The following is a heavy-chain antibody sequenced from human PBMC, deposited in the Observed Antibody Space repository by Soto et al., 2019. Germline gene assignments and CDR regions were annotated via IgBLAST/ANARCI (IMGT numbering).Heavy chain of an antibody. Sequence: SVKVSCKASGFTFTSSAVQWVRQARGQRLEWIGWIVVGSGNTNYAQKFQERVTITRDMSTSTAYMELSSLRSEDTAVYYCATCGGDCSSYYYYGMDVWGQGTTVTVSS. CDR3: ATCGGDCSSYYYYGMDV. CDR1: GFTFTSSA. V-gene: IGHV1-58*01. CDR2: IVVGSGNT. D-gene: IGHD2-21*02. J-gene: IGHJ6*02.